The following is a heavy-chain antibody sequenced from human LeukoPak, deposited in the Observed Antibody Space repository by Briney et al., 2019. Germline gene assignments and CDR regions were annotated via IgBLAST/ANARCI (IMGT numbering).Heavy chain of an antibody. Sequence: SGSLSLTCTVSGGSISSYHWSWIRQPPGKGLEWIGYIYYSGGTNYNPSLKSRVTISLDTSKNHFSLKVSSVTAADTAVYYCARHSSGYLSYFDYWGQGTLVP. D-gene: IGHD3-22*01. CDR2: IYYSGGT. V-gene: IGHV4-59*08. CDR3: ARHSSGYLSYFDY. J-gene: IGHJ4*02. CDR1: GGSISSYH.